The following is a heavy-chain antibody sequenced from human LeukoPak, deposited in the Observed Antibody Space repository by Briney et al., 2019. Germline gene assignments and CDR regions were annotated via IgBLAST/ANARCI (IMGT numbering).Heavy chain of an antibody. CDR3: ARFPPTTGTSDTPDDY. D-gene: IGHD1-1*01. Sequence: NPSETLSLTCTVSGGSISSSSYYWGWIRQPPGKGLEWIGSIYYSGSTYYNPSLKSRVTISVDTSKNQFSLKLSSVTAADTAVYYCARFPPTTGTSDTPDDYWGQGTLVTVSS. CDR2: IYYSGST. V-gene: IGHV4-39*07. CDR1: GGSISSSSYY. J-gene: IGHJ4*02.